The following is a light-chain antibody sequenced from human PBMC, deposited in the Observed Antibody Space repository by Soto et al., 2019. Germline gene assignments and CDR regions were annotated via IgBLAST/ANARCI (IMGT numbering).Light chain of an antibody. V-gene: IGKV3-15*01. CDR1: QSVSTN. CDR3: PQYNDWPHT. CDR2: GAS. Sequence: EIVMTQSPGTLSLSPGERATLSCRASQSVSTNLAWYQQIPGQAPRLLIYGASTRATGIPARFSGSGSGTEFTLAISSLQSEDFAVYYCPQYNDWPHTSGLRTKVDSK. J-gene: IGKJ1*01.